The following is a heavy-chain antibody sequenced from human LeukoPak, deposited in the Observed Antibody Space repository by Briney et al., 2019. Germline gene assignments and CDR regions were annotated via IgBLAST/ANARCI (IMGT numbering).Heavy chain of an antibody. J-gene: IGHJ4*02. V-gene: IGHV4-34*01. Sequence: ASETLSLTCAVYGGSFSGYYWSWIRQPPGKGLEWIGEINHSGSTNYNPSLKSRVTISVDTSKNQFSLKLSSVTAADTAVYYCARGPRRSGSMGYWGQGTLVTVSS. CDR1: GGSFSGYY. CDR2: INHSGST. D-gene: IGHD1-26*01. CDR3: ARGPRRSGSMGY.